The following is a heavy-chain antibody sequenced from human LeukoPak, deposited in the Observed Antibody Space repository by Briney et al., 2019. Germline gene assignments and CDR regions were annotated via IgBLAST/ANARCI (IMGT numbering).Heavy chain of an antibody. V-gene: IGHV1-18*01. CDR3: ARWGGDPAAMRSKNWFDP. D-gene: IGHD2-2*01. CDR1: GYTFTSYG. Sequence: ASVKVSCKASGYTFTSYGISWVRQAPGQGLEWMGWISAYNGNTNYAQKLQGRVTMTADTSTSTAYMELRSLRSDDTAVYYCARWGGDPAAMRSKNWFDPWGQGTLVTVSS. J-gene: IGHJ5*02. CDR2: ISAYNGNT.